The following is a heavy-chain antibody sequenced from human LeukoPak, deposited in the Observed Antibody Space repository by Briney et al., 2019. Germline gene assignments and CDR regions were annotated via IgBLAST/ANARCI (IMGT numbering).Heavy chain of an antibody. CDR3: ARRHSSGWYGGYY. Sequence: SETLSLTCAVYGGSFSGYYWSWIRQPPGKGLEWIGEINHSGSTNYNPSLKSRVTISVDTSKNQFSLKLSSGTAADTAVYYCARRHSSGWYGGYYWGQGTLVTVSS. V-gene: IGHV4-34*01. D-gene: IGHD6-19*01. CDR2: INHSGST. CDR1: GGSFSGYY. J-gene: IGHJ4*02.